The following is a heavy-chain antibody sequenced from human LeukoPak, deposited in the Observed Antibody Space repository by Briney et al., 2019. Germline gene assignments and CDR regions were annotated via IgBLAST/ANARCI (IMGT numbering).Heavy chain of an antibody. Sequence: GGSLRLSCAASGFTFSDYYMDWVRQAPGMGLEWVGRTRNKADRYTTEYAASVKGRFTISRDDSKNSLYLQMNSPKTEDTAVYYCARARVSSYGRDAFDIWGQGTMVTVSS. CDR1: GFTFSDYY. J-gene: IGHJ3*02. CDR2: TRNKADRYTT. D-gene: IGHD5-18*01. CDR3: ARARVSSYGRDAFDI. V-gene: IGHV3-72*01.